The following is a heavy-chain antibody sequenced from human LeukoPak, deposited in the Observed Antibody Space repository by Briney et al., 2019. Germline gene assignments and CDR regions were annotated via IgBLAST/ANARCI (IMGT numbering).Heavy chain of an antibody. CDR1: GYTFTGYY. Sequence: ASVKVSCKASGYTFTGYYMHWVRQAPGQGLEWMGWINPNSGGTSYAQKFQGRVTVTRHTSISTAYMELSRLRSDDTAVYYCARDIGGYSGSCPFDYWGQGTLVTVSS. CDR3: ARDIGGYSGSCPFDY. D-gene: IGHD1-26*01. CDR2: INPNSGGT. J-gene: IGHJ4*02. V-gene: IGHV1-2*02.